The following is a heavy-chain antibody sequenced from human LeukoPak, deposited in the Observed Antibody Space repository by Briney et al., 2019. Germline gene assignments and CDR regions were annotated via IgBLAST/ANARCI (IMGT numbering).Heavy chain of an antibody. Sequence: GGSLRLSCAASGFTFSSYAMSWVRQAPGKGLEWVSTITGSFGSTYYTDSVKGRFTISRDDAKNSLFLQMNSLRAEDTATYYCARGEFGDYYYFYMDVWGKGTTVTVSS. V-gene: IGHV3-23*01. CDR1: GFTFSSYA. J-gene: IGHJ6*03. D-gene: IGHD2/OR15-2a*01. CDR3: ARGEFGDYYYFYMDV. CDR2: ITGSFGST.